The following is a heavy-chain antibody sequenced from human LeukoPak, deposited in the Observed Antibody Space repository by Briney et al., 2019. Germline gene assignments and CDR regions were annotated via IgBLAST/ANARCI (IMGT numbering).Heavy chain of an antibody. CDR1: GFTFSSYA. CDR2: ISYDGSNK. V-gene: IGHV3-30-3*01. CDR3: ARDGRFDY. D-gene: IGHD1-26*01. Sequence: PGGSLRLSCAASGFTFSSYAMHWVRQAPGKGLEWVAVISYDGSNKYYADSVKGRFTISRDNAKNSLYLQMNSLRDEDTAVYYCARDGRFDYWGQGTLVTVSS. J-gene: IGHJ4*02.